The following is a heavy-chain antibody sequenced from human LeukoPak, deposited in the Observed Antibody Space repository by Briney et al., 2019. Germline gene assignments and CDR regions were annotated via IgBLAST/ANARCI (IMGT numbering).Heavy chain of an antibody. D-gene: IGHD3-22*01. V-gene: IGHV1-2*02. Sequence: GASMKVSCKASGYSFTGHTLSAYYFQWVRQAPGQGLEWMGWINAKSGGTKYAEKFQDRVTMTRDTSTSTASMELRRLTSDDTAVYFCAKDETDYYDSSGPNWFDPWGQGTLVTVSS. CDR3: AKDETDYYDSSGPNWFDP. CDR1: GYSFTGHTLSAYY. J-gene: IGHJ5*02. CDR2: INAKSGGT.